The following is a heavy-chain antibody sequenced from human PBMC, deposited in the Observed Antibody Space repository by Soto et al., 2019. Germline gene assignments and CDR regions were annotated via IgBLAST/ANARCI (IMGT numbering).Heavy chain of an antibody. CDR1: GFTFSSYG. D-gene: IGHD3-10*01. J-gene: IGHJ4*02. CDR2: RWYDGSNK. CDR3: ARGGFTMVRGVISGFDY. Sequence: QVQLVESGGGVVQPGRSLRLSCAASGFTFSSYGMHWVRQAPGKGLEWVAVRWYDGSNKYYADSVKGRFTISRDNSKNTLYLQMNSLRAEDTAVYYCARGGFTMVRGVISGFDYWGQGTLVTVSS. V-gene: IGHV3-33*01.